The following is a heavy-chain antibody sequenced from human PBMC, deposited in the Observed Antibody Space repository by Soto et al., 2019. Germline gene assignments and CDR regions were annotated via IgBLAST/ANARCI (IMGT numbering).Heavy chain of an antibody. CDR3: ARRSGTRQSHYYYYCMDV. D-gene: IGHD1-7*01. J-gene: IGHJ6*03. CDR2: IYYSGST. Sequence: PSETLSLTCTVSGGSISSYYWSWIRQPPGKGLEWIGYIYYSGSTNYNPSLKSRVTISVDTSKNQFSLKLSSVTAADTAVYYCARRSGTRQSHYYYYCMDVWGKGTTVTVSS. CDR1: GGSISSYY. V-gene: IGHV4-59*08.